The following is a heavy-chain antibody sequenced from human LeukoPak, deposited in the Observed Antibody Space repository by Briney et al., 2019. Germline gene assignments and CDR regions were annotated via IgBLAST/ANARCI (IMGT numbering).Heavy chain of an antibody. CDR3: ARETSQRGAHYMDV. J-gene: IGHJ6*03. CDR1: GGSISSYY. Sequence: TSETLSLTCTVSGGSISSYYWSWIRQPPGKGLEWIGYIYYSGSTNYNPSLKSRVTISVDTSKNQFSLKLSSVTAADTAVYYCARETSQRGAHYMDVWGKGTTVTISS. CDR2: IYYSGST. D-gene: IGHD3-16*01. V-gene: IGHV4-59*01.